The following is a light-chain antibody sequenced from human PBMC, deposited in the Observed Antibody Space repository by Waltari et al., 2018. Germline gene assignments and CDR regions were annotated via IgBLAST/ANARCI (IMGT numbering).Light chain of an antibody. CDR2: EGS. J-gene: IGLJ7*01. V-gene: IGLV1-51*02. CDR3: GTWDSSLSGAV. CDR1: HSNIGNNY. Sequence: QSVLTQPPSVSAAPGQRVTISCSGGHSNIGNNYVSWYRQFPGTAPKLLIYEGSERPAGVPGRFSGSKSGTSATLYITGLQAGDEADYYCGTWDSSLSGAVFGGGTHLTVL.